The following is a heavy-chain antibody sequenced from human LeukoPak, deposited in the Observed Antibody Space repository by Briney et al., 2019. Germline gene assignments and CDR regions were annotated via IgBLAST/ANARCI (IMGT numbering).Heavy chain of an antibody. V-gene: IGHV1-2*02. J-gene: IGHJ4*02. CDR1: GYTFTDYY. Sequence: ASVKVSSKASGYTFTDYYMHWVRQAPGQGLEWMGWINPSSGGTNYAQKFQGRVTMTRDTSISTAYMEPSSLRSDDTAVYYCTRESHQVWGQGTLVTVSS. CDR2: INPSSGGT. CDR3: TRESHQV. D-gene: IGHD2-2*01.